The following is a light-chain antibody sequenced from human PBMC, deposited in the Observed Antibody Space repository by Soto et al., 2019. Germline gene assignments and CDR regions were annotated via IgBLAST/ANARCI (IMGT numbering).Light chain of an antibody. V-gene: IGLV2-11*01. Sequence: QSALTQPRSVSGSPGQSVTISCTGNSSDVGGYNYVSWYQQHPGKAPKLMIYDVSKRPSGVPDRFSGSKSGNTASLTISGLQAEDEADYYCCSYAGSYTSHVVFGGGTKVTVL. J-gene: IGLJ2*01. CDR1: SSDVGGYNY. CDR2: DVS. CDR3: CSYAGSYTSHVV.